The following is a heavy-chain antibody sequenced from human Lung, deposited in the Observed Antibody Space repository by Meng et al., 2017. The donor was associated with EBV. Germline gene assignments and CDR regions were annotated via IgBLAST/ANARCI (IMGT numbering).Heavy chain of an antibody. V-gene: IGHV4-34*01. Sequence: QVPLQQWGAGLLKSSETLSLNCAVYGGSFSGSFSGYYWSWIRQAPGKGLEWIGEINDSGSTDYNPSLKSRLTISVDRSKSQFSLELSSVTAADTAVYYCARSTFDYWGQGTLVTVSS. J-gene: IGHJ4*02. CDR1: GGSFSGSFSGYY. D-gene: IGHD1-26*01. CDR3: ARSTFDY. CDR2: INDSGST.